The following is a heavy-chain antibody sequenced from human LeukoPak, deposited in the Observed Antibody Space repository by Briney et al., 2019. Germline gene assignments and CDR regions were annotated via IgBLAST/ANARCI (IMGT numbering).Heavy chain of an antibody. J-gene: IGHJ6*04. Sequence: SGGSLRLSCAASGFTFSSYGMHWVRQAPGKGLEWVSYISSSGSTIYYADSVKGRFTISRDNVKNSLYLQMNSLRAEDTAVYYCAELGITMIGGVWGKGTTVTISS. CDR3: AELGITMIGGV. V-gene: IGHV3-48*04. CDR1: GFTFSSYG. CDR2: ISSSGSTI. D-gene: IGHD3-10*02.